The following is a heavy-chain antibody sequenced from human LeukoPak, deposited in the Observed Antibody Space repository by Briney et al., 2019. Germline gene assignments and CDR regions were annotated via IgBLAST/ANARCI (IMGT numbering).Heavy chain of an antibody. V-gene: IGHV3-53*01. Sequence: GGSLRLSCAASGFTVSSNYMSWVRQAPGKGLEWVSVIYSGGSTYYADSVKGRFTISRDNSKNTLYLQMNSLRAEDTAVYYCARFLGRVPPIPYFDYWGQGTLVTVSS. CDR3: ARFLGRVPPIPYFDY. J-gene: IGHJ4*02. CDR1: GFTVSSNY. CDR2: IYSGGST. D-gene: IGHD3-3*01.